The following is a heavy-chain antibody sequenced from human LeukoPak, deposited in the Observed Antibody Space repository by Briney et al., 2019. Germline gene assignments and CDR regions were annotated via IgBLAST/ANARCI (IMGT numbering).Heavy chain of an antibody. Sequence: GRSLRLSCAASGFTFDDYAMHWVRQAPGKGLEWVSGISWNSGSIGYADSVKGRFTISRDNAKNSLYLQMNSLRAEDTALYYCATETFDYWGQGTLVTVSS. CDR3: ATETFDY. D-gene: IGHD2-8*02. V-gene: IGHV3-9*01. CDR2: ISWNSGSI. CDR1: GFTFDDYA. J-gene: IGHJ4*02.